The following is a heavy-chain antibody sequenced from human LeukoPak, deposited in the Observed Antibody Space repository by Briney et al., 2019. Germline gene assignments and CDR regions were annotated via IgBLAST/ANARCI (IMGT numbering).Heavy chain of an antibody. V-gene: IGHV3-20*04. CDR2: INWNGGST. Sequence: GGSLRLSCAASGFTFDDYGMSWVRQAPGKGLEWVSGINWNGGSTGYADSVKGRFTISRDNAKNPLYLQMNSLRAEDTASYYCARDGGSYPDYWGQGTLVTVSS. CDR1: GFTFDDYG. CDR3: ARDGGSYPDY. J-gene: IGHJ4*02. D-gene: IGHD1-26*01.